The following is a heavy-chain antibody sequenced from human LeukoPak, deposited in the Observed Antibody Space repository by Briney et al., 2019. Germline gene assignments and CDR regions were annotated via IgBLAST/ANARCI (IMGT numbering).Heavy chain of an antibody. CDR1: GGSISSSSYC. V-gene: IGHV4-39*01. Sequence: PSETLSLTCTVSGGSISSSSYCWGWIRQPPGQGLEWIGSIYYSGSTYYNPSLKSRVTISVDTSKNQFSPKLSSVTAADTAVYYCARRGDSSGYYNWFDPWGQGTLVTVSS. CDR3: ARRGDSSGYYNWFDP. CDR2: IYYSGST. D-gene: IGHD3-22*01. J-gene: IGHJ5*02.